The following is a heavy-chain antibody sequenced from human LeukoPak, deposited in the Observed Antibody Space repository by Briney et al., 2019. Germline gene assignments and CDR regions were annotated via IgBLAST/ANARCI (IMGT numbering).Heavy chain of an antibody. CDR1: GFTFSSNY. Sequence: GGSLRPSCAASGFTFSSNYMSWVRQAPGKGLEWVSVIYSGGATYYADSVKGRFTISRDNSKNTLYLQMNSLRAEDTAVYYCARAQAATYGMDVWGQGTTVTVSS. CDR3: ARAQAATYGMDV. CDR2: IYSGGAT. J-gene: IGHJ6*02. V-gene: IGHV3-53*01. D-gene: IGHD6-25*01.